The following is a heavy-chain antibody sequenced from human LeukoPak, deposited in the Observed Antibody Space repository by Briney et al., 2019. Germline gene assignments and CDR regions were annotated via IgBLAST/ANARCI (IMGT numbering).Heavy chain of an antibody. CDR3: ARVIVVVVAATRYYYYYYMDV. J-gene: IGHJ6*03. V-gene: IGHV4-4*07. Sequence: SETLSLTRTVSGGSISSYYWSWIRQPAGKGLEWIGRIYTSGSTNYNPSLKSRVTMSVDTSKNPFSLKLSSVTAADTAVYYCARVIVVVVAATRYYYYYYMDVWGKGTTVTVSS. D-gene: IGHD2-15*01. CDR2: IYTSGST. CDR1: GGSISSYY.